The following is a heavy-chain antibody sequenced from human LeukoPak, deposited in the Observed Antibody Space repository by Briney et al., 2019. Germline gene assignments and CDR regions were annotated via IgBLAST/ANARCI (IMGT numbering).Heavy chain of an antibody. CDR2: IYYSGST. CDR3: ARVGHCTGTRCYNFYYCFFYMDV. Sequence: SETLSLTCTVSGDSISSSNYYWGWIRQPPGKGLEWIGKIYYSGSTYYNPSLKSRVTISVDTSKNQFSLKLSSVTAADTAVYYCARVGHCTGTRCYNFYYCFFYMDVWGKGTTVTVSS. D-gene: IGHD2-2*02. V-gene: IGHV4-39*01. J-gene: IGHJ6*03. CDR1: GDSISSSNYY.